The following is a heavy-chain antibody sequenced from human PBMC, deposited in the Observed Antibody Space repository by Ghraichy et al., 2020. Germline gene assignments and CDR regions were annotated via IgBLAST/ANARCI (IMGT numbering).Heavy chain of an antibody. V-gene: IGHV3-7*03. J-gene: IGHJ4*02. D-gene: IGHD1-26*01. CDR3: ARGNTGSYQYYFAS. Sequence: GESLNISCAASGFTFSNVWMSWVRQAPGKGLEWVANIKQDGSGKYYVDSVKGRFTISRDNAENSLYLQMNSLRAEDTAVYYCARGNTGSYQYYFASWGQGTLVTVSS. CDR1: GFTFSNVW. CDR2: IKQDGSGK.